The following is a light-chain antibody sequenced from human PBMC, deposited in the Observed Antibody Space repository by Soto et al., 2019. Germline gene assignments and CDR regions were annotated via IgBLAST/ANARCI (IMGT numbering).Light chain of an antibody. J-gene: IGLJ1*01. V-gene: IGLV2-14*01. Sequence: QSVLTQPPSASGSPGQSVTISCSGTKNDIGVYDFVSWYQHHPGKAPRLIIYEVVQRPSGVSNRFSGSKSGNTASLTISGLQAEDEADYYCSSYTSSSTLYVFGTGTKVTVL. CDR2: EVV. CDR3: SSYTSSSTLYV. CDR1: KNDIGVYDF.